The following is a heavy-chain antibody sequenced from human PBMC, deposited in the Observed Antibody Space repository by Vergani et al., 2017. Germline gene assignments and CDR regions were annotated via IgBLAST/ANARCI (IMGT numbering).Heavy chain of an antibody. CDR3: ARDWRWLQFLDY. Sequence: VQLVESGGGLVQPGGSLRLSCAASGLTFSSYWMSWVRQAPGKGLEWVAVISYDGSNKYYADSVKGRFTISRDNSKNTLYLQMNSLRAEDTAVYYCARDWRWLQFLDYWGQGTLVTVSS. CDR1: GLTFSSYW. J-gene: IGHJ4*02. D-gene: IGHD5-24*01. CDR2: ISYDGSNK. V-gene: IGHV3-30-3*01.